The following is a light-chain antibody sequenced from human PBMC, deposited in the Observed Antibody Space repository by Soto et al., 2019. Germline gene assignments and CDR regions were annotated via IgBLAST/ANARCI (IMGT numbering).Light chain of an antibody. CDR2: GAS. CDR1: QSVSSN. CDR3: QQYNNSPHT. V-gene: IGKV3-15*01. J-gene: IGKJ2*01. Sequence: EIVMTQSPATLSVSPGERATLSCRASQSVSSNLAWYQQKPGQAPRLLIYGASTRATGIPARFSGSGSGTEFTLTISSLQSEDFAVYYCQQYNNSPHTFGEGTKLEIK.